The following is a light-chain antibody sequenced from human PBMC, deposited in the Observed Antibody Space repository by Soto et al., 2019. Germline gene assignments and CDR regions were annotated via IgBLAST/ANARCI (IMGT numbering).Light chain of an antibody. CDR2: DSS. CDR1: QSISDW. CDR3: QEYKSAT. V-gene: IGKV1-5*01. Sequence: DIQMTQSPSTLSASVGDRVTITCRASQSISDWLAWYQQKPWKAPKLLIYDSSTLQSGVPSRFSGSGSGTAFTLTISSLQPDDFATYYCQEYKSATFGQGTKLEIE. J-gene: IGKJ2*01.